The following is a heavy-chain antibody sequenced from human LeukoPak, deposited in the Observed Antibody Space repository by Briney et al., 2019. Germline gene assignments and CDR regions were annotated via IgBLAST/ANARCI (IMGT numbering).Heavy chain of an antibody. CDR1: EFTFSNYN. CDR3: TRGHGGMDV. V-gene: IGHV3-21*01. J-gene: IGHJ6*02. CDR2: ISSSSSYM. Sequence: GGSLRLSCAASEFTFSNYNMNWVRQAPGRGLEWVSSISSSSSYMYYADSVEGRFTISRDNSENRLYLQINSLRAEDMAVYYCTRGHGGMDVWGQGTTVTVSS.